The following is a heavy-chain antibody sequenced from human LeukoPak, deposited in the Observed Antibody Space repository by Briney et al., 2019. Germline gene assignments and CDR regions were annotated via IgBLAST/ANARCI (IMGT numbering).Heavy chain of an antibody. V-gene: IGHV3-20*04. Sequence: GGSLRLSCAASGFTFDDYAMHWVRQAPGKGLEWVSGINWNGGTTSYADSVKGRFTISRDNAKNSLYVQMNSLRAEDTALYYCARVSGGQQLGDPHYWGQGTLVTVSS. CDR2: INWNGGTT. D-gene: IGHD6-13*01. CDR3: ARVSGGQQLGDPHY. CDR1: GFTFDDYA. J-gene: IGHJ4*02.